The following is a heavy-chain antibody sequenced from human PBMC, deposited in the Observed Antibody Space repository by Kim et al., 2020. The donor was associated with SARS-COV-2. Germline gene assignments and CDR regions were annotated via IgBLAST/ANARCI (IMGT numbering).Heavy chain of an antibody. CDR3: AKDPRTSGWYYLDS. Sequence: GGSLRLSCAASGFNFHDYSMHWVRQVPGKGLEWVSVITWDGGFKYYADSVKGRFAISRDNSENSLYLDMHSLIAEDTAIYYCAKDPRTSGWYYLDSWGQG. J-gene: IGHJ4*02. V-gene: IGHV3-43*01. CDR1: GFNFHDYS. CDR2: ITWDGGFK. D-gene: IGHD6-19*01.